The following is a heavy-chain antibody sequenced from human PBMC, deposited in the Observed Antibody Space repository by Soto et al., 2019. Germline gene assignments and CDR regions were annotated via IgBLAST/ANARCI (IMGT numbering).Heavy chain of an antibody. CDR1: GGSLNGYY. CDR2: IYHSGST. J-gene: IGHJ1*01. V-gene: IGHV4-38-2*01. CDR3: ARHTSGRNLYV. D-gene: IGHD6-19*01. Sequence: PSATLSLTCSVYGGSLNGYYWGWIRQPPGKGLEWIASIYHSGSTHYNPSLKSRATISVDTSNNQFSLRLSSVTAADTAVYYCARHTSGRNLYVWSQGTQVTV.